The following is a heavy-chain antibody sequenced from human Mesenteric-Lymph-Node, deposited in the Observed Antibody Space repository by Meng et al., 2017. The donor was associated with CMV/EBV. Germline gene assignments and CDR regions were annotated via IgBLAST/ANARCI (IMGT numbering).Heavy chain of an antibody. V-gene: IGHV3-53*01. D-gene: IGHD3-3*01. Sequence: GESLKISCAASGFTVSSNYMSWVRQAPGKGLEWVSVIHSGGSTYYADSVKGRFTISRDNAKNSLYLQMNSLRAEDTAVYYCARVTIFGVVTPNYYYGMDVWGQGTTVTVSS. CDR2: IHSGGST. CDR1: GFTVSSNY. J-gene: IGHJ6*02. CDR3: ARVTIFGVVTPNYYYGMDV.